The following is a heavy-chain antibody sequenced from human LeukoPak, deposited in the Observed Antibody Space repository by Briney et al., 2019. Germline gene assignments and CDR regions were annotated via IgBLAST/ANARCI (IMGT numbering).Heavy chain of an antibody. V-gene: IGHV4-39*01. CDR2: IYYSGST. D-gene: IGHD6-13*01. CDR3: ARHHRKGAAGGDY. Sequence: PSETLSLTCTVSGGSISSSSYYWGWIRQPPGKGLEWIGSIYYSGSTYYNPSLKSRVTISVDTSKNQFSLKLSPVTAADTAVYYCARHHRKGAAGGDYWGQGTLVTVSS. CDR1: GGSISSSSYY. J-gene: IGHJ4*02.